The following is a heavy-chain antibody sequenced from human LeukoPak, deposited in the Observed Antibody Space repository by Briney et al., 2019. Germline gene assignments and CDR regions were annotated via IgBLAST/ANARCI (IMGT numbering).Heavy chain of an antibody. D-gene: IGHD5-12*01. CDR2: IYYSGGT. Sequence: PSETLSLTCTVSGGSISSYYWSWIRQPPGKGLEWIGYIYYSGGTNYNPSLKSRVTISVDTSKNQFSLKLSSVTAADTAVYYCASYSGYDSAHDYWGQGTLVTVSS. CDR1: GGSISSYY. CDR3: ASYSGYDSAHDY. J-gene: IGHJ4*02. V-gene: IGHV4-59*01.